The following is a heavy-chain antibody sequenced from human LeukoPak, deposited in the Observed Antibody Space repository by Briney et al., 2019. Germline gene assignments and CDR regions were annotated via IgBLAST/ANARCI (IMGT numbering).Heavy chain of an antibody. CDR2: IAYDGSNK. D-gene: IGHD1-26*01. Sequence: GRSLRLSCAASGFTFSTFGMHWVRQAPGKGLEWVAVIAYDGSNKYYADSVKGRFTISRDNSKNTLYLQMKSLRVEDTAVYYCAKDRGSGSPSGEYYFDYWGQGTLVTVSS. J-gene: IGHJ4*02. CDR3: AKDRGSGSPSGEYYFDY. CDR1: GFTFSTFG. V-gene: IGHV3-30*18.